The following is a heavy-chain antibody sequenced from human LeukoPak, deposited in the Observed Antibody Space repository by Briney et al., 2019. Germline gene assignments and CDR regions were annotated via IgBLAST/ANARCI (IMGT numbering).Heavy chain of an antibody. CDR2: ISSSGSHK. J-gene: IGHJ4*02. Sequence: GGSLRLSCAASGFTFSNFEMNWVRQAPGKGLEWVSFISSSGSHKFYADSVKGRFTISRDNAKNTLYLQMNSLRAEDTAVYYCAREAIDSRGPTGGWGQGTLVTVSS. CDR3: AREAIDSRGPTGG. V-gene: IGHV3-48*03. CDR1: GFTFSNFE. D-gene: IGHD3-22*01.